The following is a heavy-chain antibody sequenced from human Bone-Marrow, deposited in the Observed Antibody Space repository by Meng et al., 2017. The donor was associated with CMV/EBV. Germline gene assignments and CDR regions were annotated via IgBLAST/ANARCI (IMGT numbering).Heavy chain of an antibody. CDR3: ARDPRSWGSSSSGLLFDY. Sequence: SFSSYKISWVRQAPGQGLEWMGRIIPILGIANYAQKFQGRVTITADKSTSTAYMELSSLRSEDTAVYYCARDPRSWGSSSSGLLFDYWGQGTLVTVSS. J-gene: IGHJ4*02. D-gene: IGHD6-6*01. V-gene: IGHV1-69*04. CDR2: IIPILGIA. CDR1: SFSSYK.